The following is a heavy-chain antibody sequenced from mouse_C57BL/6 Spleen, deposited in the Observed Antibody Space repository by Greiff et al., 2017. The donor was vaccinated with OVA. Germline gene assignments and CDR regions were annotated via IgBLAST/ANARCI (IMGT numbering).Heavy chain of an antibody. Sequence: EVKVVESEGGLVQPGSSMKLSCTASGFTFSDYYMAWVRQVPEKGLEWVANINYDGSSTYYLDSLKSRFIISRDNAKNILYLQMSSLKSEDTATYYCARDRNFFDYWGQGTTLTVSS. CDR3: ARDRNFFDY. V-gene: IGHV5-16*01. CDR2: INYDGSST. J-gene: IGHJ2*01. CDR1: GFTFSDYY.